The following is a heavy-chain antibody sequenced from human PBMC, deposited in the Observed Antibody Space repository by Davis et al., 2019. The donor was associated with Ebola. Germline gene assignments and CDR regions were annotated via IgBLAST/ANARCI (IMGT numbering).Heavy chain of an antibody. CDR3: ARARVISRGWFDP. J-gene: IGHJ5*02. Sequence: MPSETLSLTCAVYGGSFSGYYWSWIRQPPGKGLEWIGEINHSGSTNYNPSLKSRVTISVDTSKNQFSLKLSSVTAADTAVYYCARARVISRGWFDPWGQGTLVTVSS. V-gene: IGHV4-34*01. CDR2: INHSGST. CDR1: GGSFSGYY. D-gene: IGHD3-3*02.